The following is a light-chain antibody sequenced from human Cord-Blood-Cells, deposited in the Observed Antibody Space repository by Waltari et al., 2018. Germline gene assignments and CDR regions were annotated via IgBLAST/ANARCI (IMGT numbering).Light chain of an antibody. V-gene: IGLV2-14*03. CDR1: SSDVGGYND. Sequence: QSALTQPASVYGSPGQSITIPCTGTSSDVGGYNDVSWYQHHPSKAPKLMIYDVSNRPSGFSNRFSGSKSGNTASLTISGLQAEDEADYYCSSYTSSSTLVFGGGTKLTVL. J-gene: IGLJ2*01. CDR3: SSYTSSSTLV. CDR2: DVS.